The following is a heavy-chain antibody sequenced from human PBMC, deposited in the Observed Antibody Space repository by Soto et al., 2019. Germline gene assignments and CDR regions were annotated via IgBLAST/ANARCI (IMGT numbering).Heavy chain of an antibody. V-gene: IGHV4-31*03. CDR2: IYYSGST. D-gene: IGHD3-10*01. CDR3: ARGDRGYYGSGTKREDY. CDR1: GGSISSGGYY. J-gene: IGHJ4*02. Sequence: QVQLQESGPGLVKPSQTLSLTCTVSGGSISSGGYYWSWIRQHPGKGLEWIGYIYYSGSTYYNPPRKSRVTISVDTSKNQFSLKLSSVTAADTAVYYCARGDRGYYGSGTKREDYWGQGTLVTVSS.